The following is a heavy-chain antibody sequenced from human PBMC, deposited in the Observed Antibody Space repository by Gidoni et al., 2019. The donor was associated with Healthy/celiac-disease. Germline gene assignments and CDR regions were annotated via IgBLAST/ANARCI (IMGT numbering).Heavy chain of an antibody. CDR3: AKDLERCSSSTSCYDAFDI. Sequence: QVQLVESGGGVVQPGRSLRLSCAASGFTFSSYGMQWVSQAPGKGLEWVAVISYDGSNKYYADSVKGRFTIARDNSKNTLYLQMNSLRAEDTAVYYCAKDLERCSSSTSCYDAFDIWGQGTMVTVSS. D-gene: IGHD2-2*01. CDR2: ISYDGSNK. J-gene: IGHJ3*02. CDR1: GFTFSSYG. V-gene: IGHV3-30*18.